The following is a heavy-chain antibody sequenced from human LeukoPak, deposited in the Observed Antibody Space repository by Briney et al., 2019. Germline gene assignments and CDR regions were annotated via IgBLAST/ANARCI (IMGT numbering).Heavy chain of an antibody. CDR3: AKDLSTAAKYYFDY. D-gene: IGHD2/OR15-2a*01. J-gene: IGHJ4*02. CDR1: GFTLSSYA. CDR2: ISGSGGST. V-gene: IGHV3-23*01. Sequence: GGSLRLSCAASGFTLSSYAMTWVRQAPGKGLEWVSSISGSGGSTYHADSVKGRFTISRDNSKNTLSLQMNSLRAEDTALYYCAKDLSTAAKYYFDYWGQGTLVTVSS.